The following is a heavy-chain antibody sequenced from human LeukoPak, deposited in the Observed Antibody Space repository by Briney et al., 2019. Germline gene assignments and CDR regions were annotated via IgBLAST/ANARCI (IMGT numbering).Heavy chain of an antibody. D-gene: IGHD4-23*01. V-gene: IGHV3-66*01. J-gene: IGHJ4*02. CDR2: IYSGGST. CDR1: GFTVSSNY. Sequence: GGSLRLSCAASGFTVSSNYMSWVRQAPGKGLEWVSVIYSGGSTYYADSVKGRFTISRDNSKNTLYLQMNSLRAEDAAVYYCASPDYGANRSDYWGQGTLVTVSS. CDR3: ASPDYGANRSDY.